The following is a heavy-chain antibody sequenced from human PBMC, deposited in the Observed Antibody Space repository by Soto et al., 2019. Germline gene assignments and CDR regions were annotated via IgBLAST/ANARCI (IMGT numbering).Heavy chain of an antibody. CDR3: ARKLELRGSYYYYYAMDV. CDR1: GYTFTDYY. J-gene: IGHJ6*02. CDR2: INPNSGGT. D-gene: IGHD1-7*01. Sequence: GASVKVSCKASGYTFTDYYMHWVRQAPGQGLEWMGWINPNSGGTNYAQKFQGRVTMTRDTSISTAYMELSRLRSDDTAVYYCARKLELRGSYYYYYAMDVWGQGTMVTVSS. V-gene: IGHV1-2*02.